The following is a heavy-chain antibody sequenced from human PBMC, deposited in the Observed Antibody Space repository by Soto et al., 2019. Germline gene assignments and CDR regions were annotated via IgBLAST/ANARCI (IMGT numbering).Heavy chain of an antibody. CDR3: ARDRVTMIVVNGMDV. V-gene: IGHV3-74*01. CDR2: INSDGSST. CDR1: GFTFSSYW. D-gene: IGHD3-22*01. Sequence: EVLLVESGGGLVQPGGSLRLSCAASGFTFSSYWMHWVRQAPGKGLVWVSRINSDGSSTSYADSVKGRFTISRDNAKNTLYLQMNSLSAEDTAVYYCARDRVTMIVVNGMDVWGQGTTVTVSS. J-gene: IGHJ6*02.